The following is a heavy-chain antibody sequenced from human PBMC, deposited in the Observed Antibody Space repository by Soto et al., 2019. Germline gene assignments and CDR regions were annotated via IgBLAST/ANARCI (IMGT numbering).Heavy chain of an antibody. Sequence: RGSLRLSCVASGLTLSIYSMNWVGQAPGMGLEWVSSIGTSSSYIYYADSVKGRFTISRDNSKNSLFLQMNSLRADDTGVYYCARDSVRDYLYYYYGMDVWGQGTPVTVSS. D-gene: IGHD4-17*01. J-gene: IGHJ6*02. V-gene: IGHV3-21*01. CDR1: GLTLSIYS. CDR2: IGTSSSYI. CDR3: ARDSVRDYLYYYYGMDV.